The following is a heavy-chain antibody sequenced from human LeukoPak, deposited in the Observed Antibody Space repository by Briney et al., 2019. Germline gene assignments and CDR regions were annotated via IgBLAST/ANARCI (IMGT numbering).Heavy chain of an antibody. CDR3: ARGVVPAGMRYWYFDL. CDR1: GFTLGSHD. J-gene: IGHJ2*01. D-gene: IGHD2-2*01. CDR2: VSSGFHA. Sequence: EGSLRLSCTASGFTLGSHDMHWVRQIPGQGLEWVAAVSSGFHAFFADSVQGRFTVSREDARNSLYLQMNSLRVEDTAVYYCARGVVPAGMRYWYFDLWGRGTLVTVSS. V-gene: IGHV3-13*01.